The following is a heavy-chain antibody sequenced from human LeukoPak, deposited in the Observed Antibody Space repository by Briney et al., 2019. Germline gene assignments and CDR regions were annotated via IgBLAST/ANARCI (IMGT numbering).Heavy chain of an antibody. CDR1: GGSISSSSYY. Sequence: MASETLSLTCTVSGGSISSSSYYWGWIRQPPGKGLEWIGSIYYSGSTYYNPSLKSRVTISVDTSKNQFSLKLSSVTAADTAVYYCARHGSYRPTYFDYWGQGTLVTVSS. D-gene: IGHD3-16*02. V-gene: IGHV4-39*01. CDR3: ARHGSYRPTYFDY. J-gene: IGHJ4*02. CDR2: IYYSGST.